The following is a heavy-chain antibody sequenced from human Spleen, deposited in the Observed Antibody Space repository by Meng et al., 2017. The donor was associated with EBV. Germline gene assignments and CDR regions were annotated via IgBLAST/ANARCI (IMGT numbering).Heavy chain of an antibody. J-gene: IGHJ4*02. CDR2: INEDGRIT. Sequence: EVQLVESGGALVQPWGSLRLSCAGSGFTFSSYWMHWVRQAPGKGLVWVSRINEDGRITTYADSVKGRFTISRDNTKNTLYLQMNSLRAEDTAVYFCSRDLVGSYDDWGQGTLVTVSS. V-gene: IGHV3-74*01. CDR1: GFTFSSYW. CDR3: SRDLVGSYDD. D-gene: IGHD6-25*01.